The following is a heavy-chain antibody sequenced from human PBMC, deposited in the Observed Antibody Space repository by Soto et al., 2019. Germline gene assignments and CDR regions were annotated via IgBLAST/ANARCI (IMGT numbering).Heavy chain of an antibody. CDR1: GGSFSGYY. D-gene: IGHD2-2*01. CDR3: ARAPSTRPSYYYYYMDV. V-gene: IGHV4-34*01. J-gene: IGHJ6*03. Sequence: QVQLQQWGAGLLKPSETLSLTCAVYGGSFSGYYWSWIRQPPGKGLEWIGEINHSGSTNYNPSLKSRVTIPVDTSKNQSSLKLSSVTAADTAVYYCARAPSTRPSYYYYYMDVWGKGTTVTVSS. CDR2: INHSGST.